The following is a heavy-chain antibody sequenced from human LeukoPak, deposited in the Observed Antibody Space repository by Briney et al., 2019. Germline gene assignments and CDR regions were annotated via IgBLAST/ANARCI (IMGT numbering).Heavy chain of an antibody. Sequence: SETLSLTCTVSGYSISSGYYWGWIRQPPGKGLEWIGSIYHSGSTYYNPSLKSRVTISVDTSKNQFSLKLSSVTAADTAVYYCARDRDSSSWDAFDIWGQGTMVTVSS. D-gene: IGHD6-13*01. V-gene: IGHV4-38-2*02. CDR2: IYHSGST. J-gene: IGHJ3*02. CDR1: GYSISSGYY. CDR3: ARDRDSSSWDAFDI.